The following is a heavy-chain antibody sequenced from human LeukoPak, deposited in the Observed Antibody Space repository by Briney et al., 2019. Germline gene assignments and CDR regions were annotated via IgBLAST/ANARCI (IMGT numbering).Heavy chain of an antibody. CDR3: AKDVPGHGAFDI. D-gene: IGHD3-10*02. CDR1: RFTLSSSG. J-gene: IGHJ3*02. Sequence: GGSLRLSCAASRFTLSSSGMHWVRQAPGKGLEWVAFQWYDVSTKYYADSVKGRFTISRDNSKNTLHLQMNSLRVEDTAVYYCAKDVPGHGAFDIWGQGTMVTVSP. V-gene: IGHV3-30*02. CDR2: QWYDVSTK.